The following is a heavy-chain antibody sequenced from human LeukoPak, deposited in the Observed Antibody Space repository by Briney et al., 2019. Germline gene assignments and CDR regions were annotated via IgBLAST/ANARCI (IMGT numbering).Heavy chain of an antibody. J-gene: IGHJ4*02. D-gene: IGHD2-2*01. Sequence: GGSLRLSCAASGFSFSLYAMNWVRQAPGKGLEWISYINSGGDDIHYAASVRGRFTISRDDAGNTLFLQLRSLRAEDTAVYYCARDTIQPGLIDDWGQGTLVTVSS. CDR1: GFSFSLYA. CDR3: ARDTIQPGLIDD. V-gene: IGHV3-21*05. CDR2: INSGGDDI.